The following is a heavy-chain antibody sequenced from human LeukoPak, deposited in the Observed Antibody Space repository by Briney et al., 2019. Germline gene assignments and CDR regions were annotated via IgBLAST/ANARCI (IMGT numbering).Heavy chain of an antibody. V-gene: IGHV3-30*04. Sequence: PGTSLRLSCAASGFTFSSYSMHWVRQAPGKGLEWAAVLSTIGGREYYADSVKGRFTISRDNSQNTLYLEMNSLTVDDTAIYYCAKGGPHFRGAIPKDPIDYWGQGTLVTVSS. J-gene: IGHJ4*02. CDR3: AKGGPHFRGAIPKDPIDY. D-gene: IGHD3-10*01. CDR2: LSTIGGRE. CDR1: GFTFSSYS.